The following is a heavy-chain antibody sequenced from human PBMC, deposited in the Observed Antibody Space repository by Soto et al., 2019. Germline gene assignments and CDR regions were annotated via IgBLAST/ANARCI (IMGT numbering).Heavy chain of an antibody. Sequence: QLQLQESGPGLVKPSETLSLTCTVSGGSISSSSYYWGWIRQPPGKGLEGIGSIYYSGSTYYNPSLKRRVTISVDTSKNQCSLKLSSVTAADTAVYYCAGIVVVVAATDYWGQGTLVTVSS. CDR1: GGSISSSSYY. J-gene: IGHJ4*02. CDR3: AGIVVVVAATDY. V-gene: IGHV4-39*01. CDR2: IYYSGST. D-gene: IGHD2-15*01.